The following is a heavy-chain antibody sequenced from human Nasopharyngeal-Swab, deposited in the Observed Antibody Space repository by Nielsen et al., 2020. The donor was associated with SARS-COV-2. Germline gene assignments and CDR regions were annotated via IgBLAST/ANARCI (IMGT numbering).Heavy chain of an antibody. CDR3: ARDWSYGTVWYFDL. CDR1: GFTFNNYN. J-gene: IGHJ2*01. Sequence: GESLKISCAASGFTFNNYNFNWVRQAPGKGLEWVSSISSSSSYIYYADSVKGRFTLSRNNPRNTLYLQMSSLRPEDTAIYYCARDWSYGTVWYFDLWGRGTLVTVSS. D-gene: IGHD4-17*01. CDR2: ISSSSSYI. V-gene: IGHV3-21*04.